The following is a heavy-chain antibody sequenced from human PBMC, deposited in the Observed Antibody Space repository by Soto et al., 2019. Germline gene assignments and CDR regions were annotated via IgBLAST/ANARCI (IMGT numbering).Heavy chain of an antibody. V-gene: IGHV3-15*07. D-gene: IGHD6-19*01. J-gene: IGHJ5*02. CDR3: TTLEVAGWAFDP. CDR2: IKSKTDGGTT. Sequence: EVQLVESGGDLVKPGGSLRLSCTASGFTFNNAWMTWVRQAPGKGLEWVGRIKSKTDGGTTDYAAPVKGRFTISRDDSKNTLYLQMNSLKTEDTAMYYCTTLEVAGWAFDPWGQGTLVTVSS. CDR1: GFTFNNAW.